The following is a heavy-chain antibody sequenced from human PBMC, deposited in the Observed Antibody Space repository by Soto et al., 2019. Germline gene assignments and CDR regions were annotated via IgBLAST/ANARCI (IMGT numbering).Heavy chain of an antibody. J-gene: IGHJ1*01. V-gene: IGHV3-48*03. CDR1: GFTFSSFE. CDR2: ISTSGDTI. Sequence: SLRLSCAASGFTFSSFEMNWVRQAPGKGPEWVSYISTSGDTIYYAGSVKGRFTISRDNAKNSLYLQMNSLRGEDTAVYYCARAFSGNYYRYFQNWGQGTLVTVSS. D-gene: IGHD1-26*01. CDR3: ARAFSGNYYRYFQN.